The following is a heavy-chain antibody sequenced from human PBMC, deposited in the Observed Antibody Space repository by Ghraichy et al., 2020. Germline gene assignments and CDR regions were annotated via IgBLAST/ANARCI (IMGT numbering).Heavy chain of an antibody. Sequence: LTCAPSGFTFSSYAMSWVRQAPGKGLEWVSAISGGGGSTYFADSVKGRFTISRDNSKNTLYLQMNSLRAEDTALYYCAKNGGFSSTWPFDYWGQGTLVTVSS. J-gene: IGHJ4*02. D-gene: IGHD6-13*01. V-gene: IGHV3-23*01. CDR3: AKNGGFSSTWPFDY. CDR2: ISGGGGST. CDR1: GFTFSSYA.